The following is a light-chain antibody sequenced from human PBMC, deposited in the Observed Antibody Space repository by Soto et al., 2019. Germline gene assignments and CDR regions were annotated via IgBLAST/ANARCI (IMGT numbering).Light chain of an antibody. CDR2: GAS. V-gene: IGKV3-15*01. Sequence: EIVMTQSPATLSVSPGERATLSCRASQSVSSNLAWYQQKPGQAPRLLIYGASTRATGIPARFSGSGSGTEFTPTIRTLQSEDFAVYYVNQYNNWHPITFGQGTRLEIK. CDR1: QSVSSN. CDR3: NQYNNWHPIT. J-gene: IGKJ5*01.